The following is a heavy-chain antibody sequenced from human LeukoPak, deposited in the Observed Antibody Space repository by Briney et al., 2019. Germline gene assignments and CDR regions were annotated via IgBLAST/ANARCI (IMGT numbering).Heavy chain of an antibody. D-gene: IGHD3-22*01. J-gene: IGHJ4*02. V-gene: IGHV3-7*01. CDR1: GFTFSTYW. CDR2: IKNDGSEK. CDR3: ARDPSSGYYLYFDY. Sequence: GGSLRLSCAVSGFTFSTYWMSWVRQAPGKGLEWAANIKNDGSEKYYVDSVKGRFTISRDNARNSVYLQMNSLRPDDTAVYYCARDPSSGYYLYFDYWGQGTLLTVSS.